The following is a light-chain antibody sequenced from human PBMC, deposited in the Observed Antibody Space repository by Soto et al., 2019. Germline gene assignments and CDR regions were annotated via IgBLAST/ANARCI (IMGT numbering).Light chain of an antibody. Sequence: QSVLTQPPSVSGAPGQRVTISCTGSSSNIGAGYDVHWYQQLPGTAPKLLIYGNSNRPSGVPDRFSGSKSDTSASLAITGLQAEDEADYYCQSYDGSLSGVVFGGGTKLTVL. CDR2: GNS. CDR3: QSYDGSLSGVV. J-gene: IGLJ2*01. V-gene: IGLV1-40*01. CDR1: SSNIGAGYD.